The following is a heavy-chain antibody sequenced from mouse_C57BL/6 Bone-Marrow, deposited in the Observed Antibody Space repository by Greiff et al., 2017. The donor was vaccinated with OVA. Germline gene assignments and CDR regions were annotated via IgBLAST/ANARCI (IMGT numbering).Heavy chain of an antibody. CDR2: IDPENGDT. D-gene: IGHD2-5*01. V-gene: IGHV14-4*01. Sequence: VQLQQSGAELVRPGASVKLSCTASGFNITDDYMHWVKQRPEQGLEWIGWIDPENGDTEYASKFQGKATITADTSSNTAYLQLSSLTSEDTAVYYCTTWGGFYSNPFAYWGQGTLVTVSA. CDR3: TTWGGFYSNPFAY. CDR1: GFNITDDY. J-gene: IGHJ3*01.